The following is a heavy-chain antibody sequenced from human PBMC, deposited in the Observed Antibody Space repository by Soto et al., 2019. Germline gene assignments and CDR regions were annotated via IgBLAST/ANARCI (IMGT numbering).Heavy chain of an antibody. J-gene: IGHJ4*02. CDR2: IDIGGNT. CDR3: ARGRGSTGYLGREHYFDY. Sequence: GGSLRLSCAASGFSVTNNYMNWVRQAPGKGLEWVSIIDIGGNTYYADSVKDRFTISRDNSRNTLYLHMDSLGAEDTAVYYCARGRGSTGYLGREHYFDYWGQGTLVTVSS. CDR1: GFSVTNNY. V-gene: IGHV3-66*01. D-gene: IGHD2-2*01.